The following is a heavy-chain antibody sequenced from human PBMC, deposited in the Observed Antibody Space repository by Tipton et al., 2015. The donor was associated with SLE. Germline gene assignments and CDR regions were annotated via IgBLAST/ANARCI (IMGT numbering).Heavy chain of an antibody. J-gene: IGHJ4*02. V-gene: IGHV4-4*08. CDR2: IYTSGST. Sequence: LRLSCAASGFTFSSYSMNWVRQAPGKGLEWIGRIYTSGSTNYNPSLKSRVTISVDTSKNQFSLKRSSVTAADTTVYYCARYQQLVQVFDYWGQGTLVTVSS. CDR1: GFTFSSYS. D-gene: IGHD6-13*01. CDR3: ARYQQLVQVFDY.